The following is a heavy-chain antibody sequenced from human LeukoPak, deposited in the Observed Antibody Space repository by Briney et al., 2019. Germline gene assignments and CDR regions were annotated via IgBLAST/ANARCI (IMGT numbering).Heavy chain of an antibody. CDR1: GFTVSSNY. CDR2: IYSGGST. Sequence: PGGSLRLSCAASGFTVSSNYMSWVRQAPGKGLEWVSVIYSGGSTYYADSVKGRFTISRDNSKNTLYLQMNSLRAEDTAVYYCAKDPACSSTSCYDYFDYWGQGTLVTVSS. J-gene: IGHJ4*02. CDR3: AKDPACSSTSCYDYFDY. V-gene: IGHV3-53*01. D-gene: IGHD2-2*01.